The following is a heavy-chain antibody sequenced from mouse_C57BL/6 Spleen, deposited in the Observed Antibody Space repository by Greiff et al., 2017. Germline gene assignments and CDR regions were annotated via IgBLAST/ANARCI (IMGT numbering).Heavy chain of an antibody. J-gene: IGHJ3*01. Sequence: VQLQQSGPELVRPGVSVKLSCKASGYTFTSYWMHWVKQRPGQGLEWIGEIDPSDSYTNYNQKFKGKSTLTVDKSSSTAYMQLSSLTSEDSAVYYCAREGFAYWGQGTLVTVSA. CDR1: GYTFTSYW. CDR2: IDPSDSYT. V-gene: IGHV1-69*01. CDR3: AREGFAY.